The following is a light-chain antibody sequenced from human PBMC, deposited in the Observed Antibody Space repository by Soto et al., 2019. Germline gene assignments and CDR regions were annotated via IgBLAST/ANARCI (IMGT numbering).Light chain of an antibody. Sequence: QSALTQPASVSGSPGQSITISCTGTSSDIGKYNYVSWFQQHPAKAPKLIIFEVSTRPSGVSNRFSGSKSGNTASLTISGLQAEDEADYYCSSYTGSNINTVVFGGGTKLPVL. V-gene: IGLV2-14*01. CDR1: SSDIGKYNY. CDR3: SSYTGSNINTVV. J-gene: IGLJ2*01. CDR2: EVS.